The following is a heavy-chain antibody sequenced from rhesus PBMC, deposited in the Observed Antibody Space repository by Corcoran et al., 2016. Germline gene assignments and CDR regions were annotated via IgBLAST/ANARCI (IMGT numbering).Heavy chain of an antibody. CDR1: GDSISSGSG. D-gene: IGHD5-24*01. Sequence: QVQLQESGPGLVKPSTTLSLTCDVSGDSISSGSGWRGIRQPPGKGLELIGYSGGSSGTTNSNPSLKSLVTISEDTSKTQFSLKLSSVTAADTAVYYCARERYSGYSHFDYWGQGVLVTVSS. J-gene: IGHJ4*01. V-gene: IGHV4-127*01. CDR3: ARERYSGYSHFDY. CDR2: SGGSSGTT.